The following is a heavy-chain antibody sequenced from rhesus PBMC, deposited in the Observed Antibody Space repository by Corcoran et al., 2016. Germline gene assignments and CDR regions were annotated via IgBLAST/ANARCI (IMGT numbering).Heavy chain of an antibody. CDR1: GGSISRSS. V-gene: IGHV4-169*01. J-gene: IGHJ5-2*01. CDR2: IYGSGSST. CDR3: VRAGYKGNSLDV. Sequence: QLQLQESGPGLVKPSETLSVTCAFSGGSISRSSWSWIRPAPGKGLEWIGYIYGSGSSTNYNPSLKSRVTLSVDTSKNQFSLKLSSVTAADTAVYSCVRAGYKGNSLDVWGPGVLVTVSS. D-gene: IGHD5-24*01.